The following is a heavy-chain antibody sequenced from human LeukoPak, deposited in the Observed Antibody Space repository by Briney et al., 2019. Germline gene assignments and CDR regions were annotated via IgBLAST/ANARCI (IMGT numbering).Heavy chain of an antibody. J-gene: IGHJ4*02. CDR2: IIPILGIA. D-gene: IGHD5-12*01. V-gene: IGHV1-69*04. Sequence: ASVKVSCKASGGTFSSYAISWVRQAPGQGLEWMGRIIPILGIANYAQKFQGRVTITADESTSTAYMELSSLRSEDTAVYYCARFFGGYDYGGYWGQGTLVTVSS. CDR1: GGTFSSYA. CDR3: ARFFGGYDYGGY.